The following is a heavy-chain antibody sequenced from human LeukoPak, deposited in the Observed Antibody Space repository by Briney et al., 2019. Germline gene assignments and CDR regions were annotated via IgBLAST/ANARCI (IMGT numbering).Heavy chain of an antibody. Sequence: ASVKVSCKASGYTFTSYDINWVRQATGQGLEWMGWMNPNSGNTGYAQKFQGRVTITRNTSISTAYMELSSLRSGDTAVYYCARGQGRSGWYGLSSYWGQGTLVTVSS. D-gene: IGHD6-19*01. CDR2: MNPNSGNT. CDR3: ARGQGRSGWYGLSSY. V-gene: IGHV1-8*03. CDR1: GYTFTSYD. J-gene: IGHJ4*02.